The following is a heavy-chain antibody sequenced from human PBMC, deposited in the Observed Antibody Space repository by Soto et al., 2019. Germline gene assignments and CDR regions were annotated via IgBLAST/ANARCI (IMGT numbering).Heavy chain of an antibody. CDR1: GGSISSSSYY. J-gene: IGHJ3*02. D-gene: IGHD2-2*01. CDR3: ARGTSSYAFDI. CDR2: IYYSGST. V-gene: IGHV4-39*01. Sequence: QLQLQESGPGLVKPSETLSLTCTVSGGSISSSSYYWGWIRQPPGKGLEWIGSIYYSGSTYYNPSLKSRVTISVDTSKNQFSLKLSSVTAADTAVYYCARGTSSYAFDIWGQGTMVTVSS.